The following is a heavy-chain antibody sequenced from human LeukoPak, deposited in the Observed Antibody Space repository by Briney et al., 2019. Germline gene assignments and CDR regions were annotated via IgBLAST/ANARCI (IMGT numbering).Heavy chain of an antibody. CDR2: IYYSGTT. J-gene: IGHJ4*02. D-gene: IGHD4-17*01. Sequence: SETLSLTCTVSGGSISSYYWSWIRQPPGKGLEWIGYIYYSGTTNYNPSLKSRVTISVDTSKNQFSLKLSSVTAADTAVYYCARDRYGDYLYYFGYWGQGTLVTVSS. CDR3: ARDRYGDYLYYFGY. V-gene: IGHV4-59*12. CDR1: GGSISSYY.